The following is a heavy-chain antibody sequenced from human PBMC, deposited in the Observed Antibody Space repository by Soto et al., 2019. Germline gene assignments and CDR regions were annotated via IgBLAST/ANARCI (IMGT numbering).Heavy chain of an antibody. CDR3: VRELGLTARTDDKYYYYALDV. D-gene: IGHD3-22*01. CDR2: LYYGGT. CDR1: GLSVSNRTDY. V-gene: IGHV4-61*01. Sequence: PPETLSLTCEVSGLSVSNRTDYWTWIRQPPGRGLEWIGFLYYGGTNYNPSLKSRLTIALDTSNNQISLNLSSVTAADPAVYYCVRELGLTARTDDKYYYYALDVWGQGTTVTVSS. J-gene: IGHJ6*02.